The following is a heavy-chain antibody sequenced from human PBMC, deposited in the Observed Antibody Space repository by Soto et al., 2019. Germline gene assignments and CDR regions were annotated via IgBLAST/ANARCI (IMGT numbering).Heavy chain of an antibody. CDR1: GFTFSSHW. V-gene: IGHV3-74*01. Sequence: EVQLVESGGGLVQPGGSLRLSCAASGFTFSSHWMHWVRQAPGKGLVWVSRINSDGSSRNYADSVKGRFTISRDNAKNTLYLQMNSLRTEDTAVYYCARGGHSSGWYEVYWGQGTLVTVSS. CDR3: ARGGHSSGWYEVY. J-gene: IGHJ4*02. D-gene: IGHD6-19*01. CDR2: INSDGSSR.